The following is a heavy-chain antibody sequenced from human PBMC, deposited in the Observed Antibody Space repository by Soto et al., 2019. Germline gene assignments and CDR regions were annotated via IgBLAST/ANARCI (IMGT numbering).Heavy chain of an antibody. D-gene: IGHD6-13*01. CDR2: INHSGST. Sequence: PSETLSLTCAVYGGSFSGYYWSWIRQPPGKGLEWIGEINHSGSTNYNPSLKSRVTISVDTSKNQFSLKLSSVTAAVTAVYYCARAEGIAAAGTWMDVWGKGTTVTVSS. CDR3: ARAEGIAAAGTWMDV. CDR1: GGSFSGYY. V-gene: IGHV4-34*01. J-gene: IGHJ6*04.